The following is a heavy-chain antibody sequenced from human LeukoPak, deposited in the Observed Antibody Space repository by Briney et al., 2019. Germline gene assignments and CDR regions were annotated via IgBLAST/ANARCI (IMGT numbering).Heavy chain of an antibody. Sequence: GGSLRRSCAASGFTFSSYGMHWVRQAPGNGLEGVAFIRYDGSNKYYADSVKGRFTISRDNSKNTLYLQMNSLRAEDTAVYYCAKGAHYSGSGNYRRGHYFDYWGQGTLVTVSS. J-gene: IGHJ4*02. CDR2: IRYDGSNK. D-gene: IGHD3-10*01. CDR1: GFTFSSYG. CDR3: AKGAHYSGSGNYRRGHYFDY. V-gene: IGHV3-30*02.